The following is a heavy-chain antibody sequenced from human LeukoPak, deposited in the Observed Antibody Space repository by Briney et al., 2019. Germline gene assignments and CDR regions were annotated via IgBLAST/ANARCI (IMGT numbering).Heavy chain of an antibody. CDR1: GFTFSHYW. D-gene: IGHD6-13*01. CDR3: ARDGSSWHPPS. J-gene: IGHJ5*02. V-gene: IGHV3-7*01. Sequence: GGSLRLSCAASGFTFSHYWMSWVRQAPGKGLEWVANIKEDGSEKYYVDSVKGRFTISRDNAKNSLYLQMNSLRAEDTAVYYCARDGSSWHPPSWGQGTLVTVSS. CDR2: IKEDGSEK.